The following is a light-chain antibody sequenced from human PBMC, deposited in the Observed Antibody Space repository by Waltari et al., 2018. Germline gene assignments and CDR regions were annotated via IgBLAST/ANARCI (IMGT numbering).Light chain of an antibody. CDR1: CPNIRSNI. CDR3: ASWDDDLSGVV. CDR2: RNN. V-gene: IGLV1-47*01. Sequence: QFLLTQPPTASGTSGPRVTISCSGSCPNIRSNIVYVYQQLPGTSPKLLMSRNNQRPSGVPDRISGSKSGTSASLAISGLRSEDEAEYYCASWDDDLSGVVFGGGTKVTVL. J-gene: IGLJ2*01.